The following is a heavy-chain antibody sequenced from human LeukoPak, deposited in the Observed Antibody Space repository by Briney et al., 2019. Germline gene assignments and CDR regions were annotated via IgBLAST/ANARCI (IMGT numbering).Heavy chain of an antibody. CDR2: IIPNFGTS. D-gene: IGHD5-18*01. J-gene: IGHJ4*02. V-gene: IGHV1-69*05. Sequence: ASVKVSCKASGGSFNAYAISWVRQAPGQGLEWMGGIIPNFGTSNYAQKLQGRVTISTDESTSTAYMEVSSLRSEDTAIYYCARGLDASMETAYDYWGQGTLVTVSS. CDR1: GGSFNAYA. CDR3: ARGLDASMETAYDY.